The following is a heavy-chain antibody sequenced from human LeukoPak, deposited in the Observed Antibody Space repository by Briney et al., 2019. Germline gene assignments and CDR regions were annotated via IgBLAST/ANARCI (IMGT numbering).Heavy chain of an antibody. CDR2: IKQDGSDK. Sequence: GGSLRLSCAASGFTFSTYWMSWVRQAPGEGLEWVANIKQDGSDKFYVDSVKGRFTISRDNAKNSMYLQMNSLRAEDTAIYYCARVLPVASRDYWGQGTLVTVSS. CDR1: GFTFSTYW. J-gene: IGHJ4*02. D-gene: IGHD2-2*01. V-gene: IGHV3-7*01. CDR3: ARVLPVASRDY.